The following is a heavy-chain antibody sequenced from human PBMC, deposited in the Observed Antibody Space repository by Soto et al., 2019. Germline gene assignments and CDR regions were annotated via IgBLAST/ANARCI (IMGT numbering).Heavy chain of an antibody. D-gene: IGHD6-19*01. Sequence: QLQLQESGPGLVKPSETLSLTCTVSGGSVSSTSYYWGWIRQPPGKGLEWIGSLYYSGSTYYNPSLKSRVTISVDTSKNQFSLKLSSVTAADTAVYYCARIVGIRNSIGQRYYFDYWGQGTLVTVSS. J-gene: IGHJ4*02. CDR2: LYYSGST. V-gene: IGHV4-39*01. CDR1: GGSVSSTSYY. CDR3: ARIVGIRNSIGQRYYFDY.